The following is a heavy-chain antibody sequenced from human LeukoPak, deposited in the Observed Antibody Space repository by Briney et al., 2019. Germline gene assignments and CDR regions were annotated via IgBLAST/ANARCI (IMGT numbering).Heavy chain of an antibody. D-gene: IGHD4-17*01. V-gene: IGHV1-3*04. J-gene: IGHJ4*02. CDR3: ASVDYGDY. CDR1: GYTFTSYA. Sequence: GGSVKVSCKASGYTFTSYAMHWVRQAPGQRLEWMGWINTDNGNTQYSQKFQGRVTFTRDTSANTAYMELSSLRSEDTAVYYCASVDYGDYWGQGTLVTVSS. CDR2: INTDNGNT.